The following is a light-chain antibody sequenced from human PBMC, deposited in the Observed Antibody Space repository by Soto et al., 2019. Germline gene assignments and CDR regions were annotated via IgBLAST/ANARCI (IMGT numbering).Light chain of an antibody. V-gene: IGKV3-20*01. CDR2: GAS. CDR1: QSLSSD. CDR3: QQFRT. J-gene: IGKJ1*01. Sequence: EIVLTQSPATLSSSPGERAALSCRASQSLSSDLAWYQQKPGQAPRLLIYGASSRATGIPDRFSGSGSGTDFTLTISRLEPEDFAVYYCQQFRTFGQGTKVDIK.